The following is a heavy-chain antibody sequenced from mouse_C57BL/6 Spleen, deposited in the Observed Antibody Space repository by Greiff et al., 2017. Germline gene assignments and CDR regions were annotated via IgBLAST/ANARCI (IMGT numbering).Heavy chain of an antibody. CDR3: ARVLYDYDGPDY. Sequence: EVKLMESEGGLVQPGSSMKLSCTASGFTFSDYYMAWVRQVPEKGLEWVANINYDGSSTYYLDSLKSRFIISRDNAKNILYLQMSSLKSEDTATYYCARVLYDYDGPDYWGQGTTLTVSS. J-gene: IGHJ2*01. CDR2: INYDGSST. D-gene: IGHD2-4*01. CDR1: GFTFSDYY. V-gene: IGHV5-16*01.